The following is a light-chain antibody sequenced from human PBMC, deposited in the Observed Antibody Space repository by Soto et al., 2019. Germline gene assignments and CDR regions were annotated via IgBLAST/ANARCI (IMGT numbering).Light chain of an antibody. CDR2: EAN. J-gene: IGLJ2*01. CDR1: SSDVGSYNV. V-gene: IGLV2-23*01. Sequence: QSVLTQPASVSGSPGQSITISCTGTSSDVGSYNVVSWYQHHPGKAPKVMIYEANKRPSGVSNRFSGSKSGNTASLTISGLQAEDEAEYYCCSYAGSSTVIFGGGTKVTVL. CDR3: CSYAGSSTVI.